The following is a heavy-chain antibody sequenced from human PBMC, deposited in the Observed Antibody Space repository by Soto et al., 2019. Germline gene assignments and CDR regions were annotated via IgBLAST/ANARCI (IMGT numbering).Heavy chain of an antibody. J-gene: IGHJ4*02. CDR2: ISGSGGST. D-gene: IGHD3-10*01. CDR3: AKVVRGVINYYFDY. Sequence: GGSLRLSCAASGFTFSSYAMSWVRQAPGKGLEWVSEISGSGGSTYYADSVKGRLAISRDNSKNTLYLQMNSLRAEDTAIYYCAKVVRGVINYYFDYWGQGTLVTVSS. V-gene: IGHV3-23*01. CDR1: GFTFSSYA.